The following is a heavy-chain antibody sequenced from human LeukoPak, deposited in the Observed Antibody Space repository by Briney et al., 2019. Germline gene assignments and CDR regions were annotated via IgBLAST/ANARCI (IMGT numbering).Heavy chain of an antibody. J-gene: IGHJ4*02. Sequence: ASVKVSCKASGYTFTGYYMHWVRQAPGQGLEWMGWINPNSGGTNYAQKFQGRVTMTRDTSISTAYMELSRLRSDDTAVYYCARGGGIAAAGITYYFDYWGQGTLVTVSS. CDR1: GYTFTGYY. CDR3: ARGGGIAAAGITYYFDY. D-gene: IGHD6-13*01. V-gene: IGHV1-2*02. CDR2: INPNSGGT.